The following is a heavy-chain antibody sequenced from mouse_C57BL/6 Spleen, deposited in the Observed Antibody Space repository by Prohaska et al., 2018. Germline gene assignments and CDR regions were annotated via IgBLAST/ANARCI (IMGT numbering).Heavy chain of an antibody. CDR2: IHPNSGST. CDR3: AGYDDGWYFDV. J-gene: IGHJ1*03. CDR1: GYTFTSYW. D-gene: IGHD2-2*01. Sequence: QVQLQQPGAELVKPGASVKLSCKASGYTFTSYWMHWVKQRPGQGLEWIGMIHPNSGSTNYNEKFKSKATLTVDKSSSTAYMQLSSLTSEDSAVYYCAGYDDGWYFDVWGTGTTVTVSS. V-gene: IGHV1-64*01.